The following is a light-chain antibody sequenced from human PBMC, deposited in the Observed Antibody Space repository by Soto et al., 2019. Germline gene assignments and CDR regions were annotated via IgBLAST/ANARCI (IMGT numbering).Light chain of an antibody. Sequence: DIVMSQSPDSLAVSLGERATINCKSSQGVLYSSINKNYLAWYQQKPGQPPKLRIYWASTRESGVPDRFSGRGSGTDFTLTISSLQAEDVAVYYCQQYYSTTPTFGGGTKVEIK. CDR2: WAS. J-gene: IGKJ4*01. CDR3: QQYYSTTPT. CDR1: QGVLYSSINKNY. V-gene: IGKV4-1*01.